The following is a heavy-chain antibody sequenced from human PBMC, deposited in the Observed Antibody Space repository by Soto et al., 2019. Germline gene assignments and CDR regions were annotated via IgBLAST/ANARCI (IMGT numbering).Heavy chain of an antibody. CDR3: ALKPVLLGSAVIGWFDP. CDR1: GGSISSGDYY. D-gene: IGHD4-4*01. CDR2: IYYSGST. V-gene: IGHV4-30-4*01. Sequence: SETLSLTCTVSGGSISSGDYYWSWIRQPPGKGLEWIGYIYYSGSTYYNPSLKSRVTISVDTSKNQFSLKLSSVTAADTAVYYCALKPVLLGSAVIGWFDPWGQGTLVTSPQ. J-gene: IGHJ5*02.